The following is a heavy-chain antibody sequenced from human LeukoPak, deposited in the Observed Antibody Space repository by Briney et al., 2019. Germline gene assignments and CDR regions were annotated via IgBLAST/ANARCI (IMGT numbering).Heavy chain of an antibody. J-gene: IGHJ4*02. CDR2: ISSSDTYI. CDR1: GFTFSSYS. D-gene: IGHD2-2*02. V-gene: IGHV3-21*01. CDR3: LVVAASIQFDS. Sequence: GGSLRLSCAASGFTFSSYSMNWVRQAPGKGLEWVSSISSSDTYIYHADSVKGRFTISRDNAKNSLYLQMNSLRAEDTAVYYCLVVAASIQFDSWGQGTLVTVSS.